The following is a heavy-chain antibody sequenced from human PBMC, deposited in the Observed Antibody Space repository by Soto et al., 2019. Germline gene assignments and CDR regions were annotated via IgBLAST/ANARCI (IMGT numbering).Heavy chain of an antibody. D-gene: IGHD3-9*01. CDR1: GFTFSSYS. Sequence: GSLRLSCAASGFTFSSYSMNWVRQAPGKGLEWVSSISSSSSYIYYADSVKGRFTISRDNAKNSLYLQMNSLRAEDTAVYYCARDQDDILTGYYYFDYWGQGTLVTVSS. V-gene: IGHV3-21*01. CDR2: ISSSSSYI. CDR3: ARDQDDILTGYYYFDY. J-gene: IGHJ4*02.